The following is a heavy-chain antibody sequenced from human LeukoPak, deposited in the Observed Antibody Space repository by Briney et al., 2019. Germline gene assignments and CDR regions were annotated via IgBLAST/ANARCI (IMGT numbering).Heavy chain of an antibody. Sequence: GGSLRLSCAASGFIFSSYGMHWVRQAPGKGLEWVAVISNDGNNKYYADSVKGRFTISRDNSKNTLYLQMNSLRTEDTAVYYCAKDYHRGFDYWGQGTLVTVSS. CDR2: ISNDGNNK. J-gene: IGHJ4*02. CDR1: GFIFSSYG. CDR3: AKDYHRGFDY. V-gene: IGHV3-30*18. D-gene: IGHD2-2*01.